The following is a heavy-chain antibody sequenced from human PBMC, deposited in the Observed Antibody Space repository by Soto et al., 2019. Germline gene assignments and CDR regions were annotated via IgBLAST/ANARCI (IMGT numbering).Heavy chain of an antibody. D-gene: IGHD2-2*01. CDR2: ISWNSGSI. CDR1: GFTFDDYA. Sequence: PGGSLRLSCAASGFTFDDYAMHWVRQAPGKGLEWVSGISWNSGSIGYADSVKGRFTISRDNAKNSLYLQMNSLRAEDTALYYCAKDSTPLLYCSSTSCYLFFIWGQGTMVTVSS. V-gene: IGHV3-9*01. CDR3: AKDSTPLLYCSSTSCYLFFI. J-gene: IGHJ3*02.